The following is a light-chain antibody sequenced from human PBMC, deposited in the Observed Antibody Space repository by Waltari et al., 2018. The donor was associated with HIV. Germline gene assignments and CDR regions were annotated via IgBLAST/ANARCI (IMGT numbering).Light chain of an antibody. V-gene: IGKV1-9*01. CDR3: QQLNTYPPDT. J-gene: IGKJ2*01. Sequence: DIQLTQSPSFLSASIGDRVTITCRASEDINEFLAWYQQKPGVAPKLLIYAASTLEDEVPSRFSGSGSGTDFTLTISSLQPEDFATNFCQQLNTYPPDTFGPGTKLEI. CDR1: EDINEF. CDR2: AAS.